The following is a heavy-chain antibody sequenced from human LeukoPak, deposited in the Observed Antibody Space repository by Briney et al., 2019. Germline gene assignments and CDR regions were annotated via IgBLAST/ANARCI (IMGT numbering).Heavy chain of an antibody. CDR1: GGSLSSGSYY. D-gene: IGHD3-22*01. Sequence: SQTLSLTCTVSGGSLSSGSYYWSWIRQPAGKGLEWIGRIYTSGSTNYNPYLKSRVTISVDTSKNQFSLKLSSVTAADTAVYYCASTTYYYDSSGYSDAFDIWGQGTMVTVSS. CDR2: IYTSGST. V-gene: IGHV4-61*02. J-gene: IGHJ3*02. CDR3: ASTTYYYDSSGYSDAFDI.